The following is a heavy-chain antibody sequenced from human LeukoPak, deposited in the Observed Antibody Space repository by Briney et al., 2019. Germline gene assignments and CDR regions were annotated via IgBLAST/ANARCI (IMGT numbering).Heavy chain of an antibody. CDR2: LYSGGST. D-gene: IGHD2-2*02. CDR3: ARAAGIPLYYFDY. Sequence: GGSLRLSCAASGFTVSSNYMSWVRQAPGKGLEWVSVLYSGGSTNYADSVQGRFTISRDSSKNTLFLHMNSLRAEDTAVYYCARAAGIPLYYFDYWGQGTLVTVSS. J-gene: IGHJ4*02. V-gene: IGHV3-53*01. CDR1: GFTVSSNY.